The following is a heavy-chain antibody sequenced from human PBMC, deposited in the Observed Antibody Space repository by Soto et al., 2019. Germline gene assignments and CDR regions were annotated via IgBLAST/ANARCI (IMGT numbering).Heavy chain of an antibody. CDR2: IYNSGST. D-gene: IGHD2-2*01. CDR3: ASYYCSSTRCPGVDV. CDR1: SGSISSADYY. J-gene: IGHJ6*02. Sequence: QVQLQESGPGLVKPSQTLSLICTVSSGSISSADYYWTWIRQPPGKGLEWIGYIYNSGSTYYNPSRKSRVTISADTSKNQFSLKLSSVTAADTAMYYCASYYCSSTRCPGVDVWGQGTTVTVS. V-gene: IGHV4-30-4*01.